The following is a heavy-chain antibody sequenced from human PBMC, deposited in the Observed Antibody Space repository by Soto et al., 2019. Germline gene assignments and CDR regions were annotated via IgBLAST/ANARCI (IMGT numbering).Heavy chain of an antibody. J-gene: IGHJ5*02. V-gene: IGHV1-18*01. CDR2: ISAYNGNT. CDR1: GYTFTSYG. Sequence: VASVKVSCKASGYTFTSYGISWVRQAPGQGLEWMGWISAYNGNTNYAQKLQGRVTMTTDTSTSTAYMELRSLRSDDTAVYYCARDGKRYCTNGVCYINWFDPWGQGTLVTVSS. CDR3: ARDGKRYCTNGVCYINWFDP. D-gene: IGHD2-8*01.